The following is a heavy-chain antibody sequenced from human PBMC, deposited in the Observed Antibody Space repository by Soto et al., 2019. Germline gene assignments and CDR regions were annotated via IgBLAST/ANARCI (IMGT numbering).Heavy chain of an antibody. CDR2: IYPGDSDT. Sequence: SLKIACTGSGYSFTSYWIGWVRQMPGKGLEWMGIIYPGDSDTRYSPSFQGQVTISADKSISTAYLQWSSLKASDTAIYYCARLGSGWRPYYYYGMDVWGQGTTVTVSS. CDR1: GYSFTSYW. D-gene: IGHD6-19*01. CDR3: ARLGSGWRPYYYYGMDV. J-gene: IGHJ6*02. V-gene: IGHV5-51*01.